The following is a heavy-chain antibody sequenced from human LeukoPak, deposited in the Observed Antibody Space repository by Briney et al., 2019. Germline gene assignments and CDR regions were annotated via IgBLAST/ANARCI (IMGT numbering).Heavy chain of an antibody. D-gene: IGHD3-22*01. CDR2: ISWNSGSI. J-gene: IGHJ3*02. Sequence: GGSLRLSCAASGFTLDDYAIHWVRQAPGKGLEWVSGISWNSGSIGYADSVKGRFTISRDNAKNSLYLQMNSLRPEDTALYYCAKGIYYYDSSGYYGAFDIWGQGTMVTVSS. V-gene: IGHV3-9*01. CDR1: GFTLDDYA. CDR3: AKGIYYYDSSGYYGAFDI.